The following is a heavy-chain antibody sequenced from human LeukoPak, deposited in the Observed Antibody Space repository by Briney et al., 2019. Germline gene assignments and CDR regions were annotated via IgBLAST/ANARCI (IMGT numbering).Heavy chain of an antibody. D-gene: IGHD6-13*01. CDR1: GGSFSGYY. J-gene: IGHJ4*02. CDR2: INHSGST. CDR3: ARQQGDYVDY. V-gene: IGHV4-34*01. Sequence: PSETLSLTCAVYGGSFSGYYWSWIRQPPGKGLEWIGEINHSGSTNYNPSLKSRVIRSVDTSKNHFSLKLNSVTAADTAVYHCARQQGDYVDYWGQGTLVTVSS.